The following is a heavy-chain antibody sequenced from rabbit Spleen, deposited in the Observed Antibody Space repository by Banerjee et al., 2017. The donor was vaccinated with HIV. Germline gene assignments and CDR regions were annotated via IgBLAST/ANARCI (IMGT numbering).Heavy chain of an antibody. CDR3: ARDTSSSFSSYGMDL. Sequence: QSLEESGGGLVKPGGTLTLTCTASGFSFSSTWMCWVRQAPGKGLESIACIYSSKGGTDYASWAKGRFTISKTSSTTVSLQMASLTVADTATYFCARDTSSSFSSYGMDLWGPGTLVTVS. V-gene: IGHV1S40*01. CDR1: GFSFSSTW. J-gene: IGHJ6*01. CDR2: IYSSKGGT. D-gene: IGHD1-1*01.